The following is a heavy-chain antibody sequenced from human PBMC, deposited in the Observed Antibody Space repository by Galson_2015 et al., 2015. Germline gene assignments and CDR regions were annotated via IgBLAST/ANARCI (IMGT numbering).Heavy chain of an antibody. V-gene: IGHV5-51*01. CDR3: ARDSTGDAFDV. J-gene: IGHJ3*01. Sequence: QSGAEVEKPGESLKISCTGSGYGFATYWVGWGCQMPGKGLEWKGIVSPCDSNTRYSPSFQGQVTISADKSITTAYLQWSSLKASDTAMYYCARDSTGDAFDVWGQGTMVTVSS. CDR2: VSPCDSNT. D-gene: IGHD2-2*01. CDR1: GYGFATYW.